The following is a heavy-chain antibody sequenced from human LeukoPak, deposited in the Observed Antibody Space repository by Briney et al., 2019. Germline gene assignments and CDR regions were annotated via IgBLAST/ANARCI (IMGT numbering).Heavy chain of an antibody. CDR2: INYSGGT. D-gene: IGHD5-18*01. V-gene: IGHV4-39*07. CDR3: ARGRKYTSGYRVTELGSGYSDY. CDR1: VGPIRRSSYY. J-gene: IGHJ4*02. Sequence: SETLSITATVPVGPIRRSSYYLGWICPPPGKCLAWLWGINYSGGTYYNPSLKSRVTISVDTSKNQFSLKLSSVTAADTAVYYCARGRKYTSGYRVTELGSGYSDYWGQGTLVTVSS.